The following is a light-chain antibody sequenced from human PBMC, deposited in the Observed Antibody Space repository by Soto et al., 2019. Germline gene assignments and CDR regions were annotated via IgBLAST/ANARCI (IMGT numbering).Light chain of an antibody. CDR2: GAS. Sequence: EIVLTQSPGTLSLSPGERATLSCRASQSVSSSQLAWYQQKAGQAPRVLIYGASSSATDIPDMFSSSGSWKDITLTISRLENEYIAVYYCQQYGSSPWKFGQGTKVEIK. V-gene: IGKV3-20*01. J-gene: IGKJ1*01. CDR3: QQYGSSPWK. CDR1: QSVSSSQ.